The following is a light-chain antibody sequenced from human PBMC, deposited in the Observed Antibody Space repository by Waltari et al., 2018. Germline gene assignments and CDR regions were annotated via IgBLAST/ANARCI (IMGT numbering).Light chain of an antibody. CDR3: CSYAGRYTWV. Sequence: QSALTQPRSVSGSPGQSVTISCTGTSSDVGGENYVSWFQQHPGKAPKLMIHDVSKRPSGVPDRFSGSKSGNTASLTISGLQADDETDYYCCSYAGRYTWVFGGGTKLTVL. V-gene: IGLV2-11*01. CDR2: DVS. CDR1: SSDVGGENY. J-gene: IGLJ3*02.